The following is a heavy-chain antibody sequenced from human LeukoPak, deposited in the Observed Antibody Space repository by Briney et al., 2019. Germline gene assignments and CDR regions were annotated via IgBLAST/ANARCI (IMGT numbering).Heavy chain of an antibody. D-gene: IGHD6-13*01. CDR2: INRDGSST. Sequence: GGSLRLSCAASGFTFSSYWMHWVRQAPGQGLVWVSRINRDGSSTSYADSVKGRFTISRDNAKNTLYLPINSLTAEATAVYHCATDYVYSSSWYGVGYWGQGPLVTVSP. V-gene: IGHV3-74*01. CDR1: GFTFSSYW. J-gene: IGHJ4*02. CDR3: ATDYVYSSSWYGVGY.